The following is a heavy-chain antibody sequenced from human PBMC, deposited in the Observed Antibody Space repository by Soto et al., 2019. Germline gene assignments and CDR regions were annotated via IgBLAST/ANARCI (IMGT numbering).Heavy chain of an antibody. CDR2: IIPLFGTP. J-gene: IGHJ6*02. D-gene: IGHD4-4*01. V-gene: IGHV1-69*18. CDR1: GGIFRTYS. Sequence: QVQLVQSGAEVKRPGSSVKVSCKASGGIFRTYSIYWVRQAPGQGLEWMGSIIPLFGTPNYAQKFQGRVIISADESTSAAYMEVTSLRSEDTAMYFCASLQGGNLYNYYNMDVWGQGTTVTVSS. CDR3: ASLQGGNLYNYYNMDV.